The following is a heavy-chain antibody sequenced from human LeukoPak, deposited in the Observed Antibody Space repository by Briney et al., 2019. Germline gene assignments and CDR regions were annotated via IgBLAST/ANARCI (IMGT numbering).Heavy chain of an antibody. Sequence: GGSLRLSCAASGFTFSSYGMHWVRQAPGKGLEWVAVISYDGSNKYYADSVKGRFTISRDNAKNSLYLQMNSLRAEDTAVYYCAIGDGGYSIENPAYGMDVWGQGTTVTVSS. V-gene: IGHV3-30*03. D-gene: IGHD3-22*01. CDR3: AIGDGGYSIENPAYGMDV. CDR1: GFTFSSYG. J-gene: IGHJ6*02. CDR2: ISYDGSNK.